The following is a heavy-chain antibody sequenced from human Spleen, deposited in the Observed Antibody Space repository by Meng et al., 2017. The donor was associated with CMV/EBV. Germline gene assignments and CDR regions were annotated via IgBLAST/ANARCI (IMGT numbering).Heavy chain of an antibody. CDR2: INHSGST. J-gene: IGHJ5*02. Sequence: LQNGDVCRLKPVGTLSLTGRVHGGSFSGYHLSWIRQPPGKGLEWIGEINHSGSTNSNPSLKSRVTISVDTSKNQFSLKLSSVTAADTAVYYCARGKASRGSYYPRFDPWGQGTLVTVSS. CDR1: GGSFSGYH. D-gene: IGHD1-26*01. CDR3: ARGKASRGSYYPRFDP. V-gene: IGHV4-34*01.